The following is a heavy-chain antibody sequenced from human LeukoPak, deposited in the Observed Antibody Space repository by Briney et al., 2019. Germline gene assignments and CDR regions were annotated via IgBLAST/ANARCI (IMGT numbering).Heavy chain of an antibody. CDR2: INHSGST. V-gene: IGHV4-39*07. J-gene: IGHJ4*02. CDR1: GGSISSSSYY. D-gene: IGHD3-3*01. Sequence: SETLSLTCTVSGGSISSSSYYWSWIRQPPGKGLEWIGEINHSGSTNYNPSLKNRVTISVDTSKNQFSLKLSSVTAADTAVYYCARGRGSYYDFWSGHHGYYFDYWGQGTLVTVSS. CDR3: ARGRGSYYDFWSGHHGYYFDY.